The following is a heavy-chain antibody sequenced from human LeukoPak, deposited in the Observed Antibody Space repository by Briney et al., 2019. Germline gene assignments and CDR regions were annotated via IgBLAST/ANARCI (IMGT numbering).Heavy chain of an antibody. CDR3: ARGGIAAAGAPFGFGTLDV. J-gene: IGHJ6*02. V-gene: IGHV1-2*04. Sequence: ASVKVSCKASGYTFTGYYMHWVRQAPGQGLEWMGWINPNSGGTNYAQKFQGWVTMTRDTSISTAYMELSRLRSDDTAVHYCARGGIAAAGAPFGFGTLDVWGQGTTVTVSS. D-gene: IGHD6-13*01. CDR1: GYTFTGYY. CDR2: INPNSGGT.